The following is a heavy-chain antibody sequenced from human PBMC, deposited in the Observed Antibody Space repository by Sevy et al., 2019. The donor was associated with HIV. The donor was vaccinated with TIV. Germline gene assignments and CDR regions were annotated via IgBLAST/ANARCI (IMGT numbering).Heavy chain of an antibody. CDR2: ISYTGNT. D-gene: IGHD6-6*01. J-gene: IGHJ5*02. V-gene: IGHV4-30-4*01. Sequence: SETLSLTCTVSGGSISSGNYYWHWIREAPGKGLEWIGYISYTGNTYYNPSLKSPVTISVDTSNNQFSLRLTSVTAADTAVYYCARDATGYTSSSVWFDPWGQGTLVTVSS. CDR1: GGSISSGNYY. CDR3: ARDATGYTSSSVWFDP.